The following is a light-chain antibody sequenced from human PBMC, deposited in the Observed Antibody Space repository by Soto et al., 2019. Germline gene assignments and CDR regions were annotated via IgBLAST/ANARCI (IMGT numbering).Light chain of an antibody. Sequence: DIQMTQSPSTLSASVGDRVTITCRASQTINSWLAWYQQRPGKAPKLLIYRASSLQSGVPSRFSGSGSGTEFTLTISSLQPDDFATYYCQQYKNYWTFGQGTKVEIK. J-gene: IGKJ1*01. CDR3: QQYKNYWT. CDR2: RAS. V-gene: IGKV1-5*03. CDR1: QTINSW.